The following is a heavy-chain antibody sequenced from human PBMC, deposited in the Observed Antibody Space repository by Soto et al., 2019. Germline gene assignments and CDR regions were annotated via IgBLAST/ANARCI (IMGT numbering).Heavy chain of an antibody. D-gene: IGHD6-19*01. CDR2: INAGNGNT. CDR1: GYTFTSYA. Sequence: ASVKVSCKASGYTFTSYAIHWVRQAPGQRLEWMGWINAGNGNTKYSQKFQGRVTITRDTSASTAYLQMDSLKTEDTAVYYCTTYPWYSSGYRGDFDYWGQGTLVTSPQ. V-gene: IGHV1-3*01. CDR3: TTYPWYSSGYRGDFDY. J-gene: IGHJ4*02.